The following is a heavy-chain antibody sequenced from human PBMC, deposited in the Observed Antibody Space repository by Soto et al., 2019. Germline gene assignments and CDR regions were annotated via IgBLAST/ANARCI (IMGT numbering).Heavy chain of an antibody. J-gene: IGHJ4*02. V-gene: IGHV1-69*08. CDR3: ARDQVGASSFDY. CDR1: GGTFSNSP. CDR2: IIPSPART. Sequence: QVQLVQSGAELRKPGSAVELSCKASGGTFSNSPISWVRQIPGQGPEWMGRIIPSPARTIYSRKFRGRVTLTADKSTQTVYMTLSSLTTEDSGVYYCARDQVGASSFDYWGQGTRVTVSS. D-gene: IGHD1-26*01.